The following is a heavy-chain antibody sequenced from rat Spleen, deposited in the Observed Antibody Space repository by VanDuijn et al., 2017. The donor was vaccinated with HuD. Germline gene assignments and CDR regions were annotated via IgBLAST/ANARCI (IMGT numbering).Heavy chain of an antibody. V-gene: IGHV5-25*01. CDR2: ITNTGVNT. J-gene: IGHJ4*01. Sequence: EVQLVESGGGLVQPGRSLKLSCAASGFTYSNYVMVWVRQAPTKGLEWVASITNTGVNTYYPDSVRGRFAISRDAAKSTLYLQMNSLRSEDTAPYYGARHTPMDAWGQGASVTVSS. CDR1: GFTYSNYV. CDR3: ARHTPMDA. D-gene: IGHD1-4*01.